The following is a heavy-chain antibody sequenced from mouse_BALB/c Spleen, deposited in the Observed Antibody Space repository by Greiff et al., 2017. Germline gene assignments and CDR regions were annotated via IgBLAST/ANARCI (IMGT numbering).Heavy chain of an antibody. J-gene: IGHJ2*01. CDR2: IYPGDGDT. Sequence: QVQLKQSGPELVKPGASVKISCTASGYAFSSSWMNWVKQRPGQGLEWIGRIYPGDGDTNYNGKFKGKATLTADKSSSTAYMQLSSLTSVDSAVYFCARRGLTGYFDYWGQGTTLTVSS. CDR1: GYAFSSSW. D-gene: IGHD4-1*01. CDR3: ARRGLTGYFDY. V-gene: IGHV1-82*01.